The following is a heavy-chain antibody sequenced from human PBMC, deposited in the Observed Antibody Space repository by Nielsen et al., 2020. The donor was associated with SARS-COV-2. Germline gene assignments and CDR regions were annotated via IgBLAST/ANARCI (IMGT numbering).Heavy chain of an antibody. CDR1: GFTFSSYG. CDR2: ISYDGSNK. V-gene: IGHV3-30*03. D-gene: IGHD3-22*01. J-gene: IGHJ2*01. CDR3: ARAAYYYDSSGYYSYWYFDL. Sequence: GGSLRLSCAASGFTFSSYGMHWVRQAPGKGLEWVAVISYDGSNKYYADSVKGRFTISRENAKNSLYLQMNSLRAGDTAVYYCARAAYYYDSSGYYSYWYFDLWGRGTLVTVSS.